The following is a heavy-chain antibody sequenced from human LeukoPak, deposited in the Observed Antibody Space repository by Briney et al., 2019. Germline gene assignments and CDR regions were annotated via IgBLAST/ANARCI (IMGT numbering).Heavy chain of an antibody. J-gene: IGHJ4*02. CDR2: ISSSGSTI. Sequence: GGSLRLSCAGSGFTFSSYNMNWVRQAPGKGLEWVSHISSSGSTIYYADSVKGRFTISRDNAKNSLYLQVNSLRAEDTAVYYCARVGYFGDYVGYWGQGTLVTVSS. V-gene: IGHV3-48*01. D-gene: IGHD4-17*01. CDR3: ARVGYFGDYVGY. CDR1: GFTFSSYN.